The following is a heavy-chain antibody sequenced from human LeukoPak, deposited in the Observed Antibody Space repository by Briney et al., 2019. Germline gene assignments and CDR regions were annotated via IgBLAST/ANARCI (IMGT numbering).Heavy chain of an antibody. CDR3: ARIYGSGSYYMRDYYFDY. D-gene: IGHD3-10*01. V-gene: IGHV4-38-2*02. Sequence: SETLSLTCTVSGYSISSGYYWGWIRPPPGKGLEWIGSIYHSGNTYYNPSLKSRVTISVDTSKNQFSLKLSSVTAADTAVYYCARIYGSGSYYMRDYYFDYWGQGTLATVSS. CDR1: GYSISSGYY. J-gene: IGHJ4*02. CDR2: IYHSGNT.